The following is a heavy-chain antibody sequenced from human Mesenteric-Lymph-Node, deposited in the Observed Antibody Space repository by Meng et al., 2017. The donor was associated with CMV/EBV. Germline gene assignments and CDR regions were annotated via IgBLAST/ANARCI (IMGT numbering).Heavy chain of an antibody. CDR2: IKNDGSEK. J-gene: IGHJ4*02. CDR3: ARDMYYVSSGFFGREDY. Sequence: LSLTCAGSGFTFSNYWMNWVRQAPGKGLEWVANIKNDGSEKYYVNSVKGRFTISRDNAKNSLYLQMNSLRAEDTAVYYCARDMYYVSSGFFGREDYWGQGTLVTVSS. CDR1: GFTFSNYW. V-gene: IGHV3-7*01. D-gene: IGHD3-22*01.